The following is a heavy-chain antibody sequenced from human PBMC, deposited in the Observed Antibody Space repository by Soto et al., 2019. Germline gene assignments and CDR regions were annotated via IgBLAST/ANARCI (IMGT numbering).Heavy chain of an antibody. Sequence: SETLSLTCTVSGGSISSYYWSWIRQPPGKGLEWIGYIYYSGSTNYNPSLKSRVTISVDTSKNQFSLKLSSVTAADTAVYYCARGNESGYYYFDYWGQGTLVTVSS. D-gene: IGHD3-22*01. CDR3: ARGNESGYYYFDY. J-gene: IGHJ4*02. V-gene: IGHV4-59*01. CDR1: GGSISSYY. CDR2: IYYSGST.